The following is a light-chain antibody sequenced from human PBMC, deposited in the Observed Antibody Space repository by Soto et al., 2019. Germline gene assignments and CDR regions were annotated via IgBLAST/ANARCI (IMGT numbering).Light chain of an antibody. CDR3: QQYGSSLIT. V-gene: IGKV3-20*01. CDR1: QSVSSNY. CDR2: GAS. Sequence: ENVLTQSPGTLSLSPGERATLSCRASQSVSSNYSAWYQQKPGQAPRLLIYGASSRATGIPDRFSGSGSGTDFTLTISRLEPEDFAVYYCQQYGSSLITFGQGTRLEIK. J-gene: IGKJ5*01.